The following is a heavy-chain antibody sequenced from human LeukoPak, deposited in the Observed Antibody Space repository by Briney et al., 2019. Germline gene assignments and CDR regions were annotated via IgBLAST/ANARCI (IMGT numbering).Heavy chain of an antibody. D-gene: IGHD3-10*01. CDR3: ARSHFGITRQGMDV. CDR1: GYIFTNYD. Sequence: ASVKVSCKASGYIFTNYDINWVRQATGQGPEWMGWINADSGNTGFAQEFQGRVTMTRDTSISTAYMELSSLRSEDTAVYYCARSHFGITRQGMDVWGQGTTVTVSS. V-gene: IGHV1-8*01. J-gene: IGHJ6*02. CDR2: INADSGNT.